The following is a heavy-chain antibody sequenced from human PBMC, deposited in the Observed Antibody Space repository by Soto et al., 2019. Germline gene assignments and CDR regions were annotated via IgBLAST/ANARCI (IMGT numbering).Heavy chain of an antibody. CDR3: ARSNHQLLRWFDP. J-gene: IGHJ5*02. CDR2: IYPGNSGSNT. D-gene: IGHD2-15*01. Sequence: GESLKISCTTSGYSFTNYWIGWVRQMAGKGLEWVGIIYPGNSGSNTIYSPSFQGQVTISADKSISTAYLQMNSLRAEDTAVYYCARSNHQLLRWFDPWGQGTLVTVSS. CDR1: GYSFTNYW. V-gene: IGHV5-51*01.